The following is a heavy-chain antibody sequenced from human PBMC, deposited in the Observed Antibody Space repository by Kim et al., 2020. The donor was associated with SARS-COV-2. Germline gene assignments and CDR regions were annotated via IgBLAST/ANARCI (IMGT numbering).Heavy chain of an antibody. CDR1: GGSISSSSDY. Sequence: SETLSLTCTVSGGSISSSSDYWGWIRQPPGKGLEWIGTIYYSGNTYYNPSLKSRLTISVDTSKNQFSLKLNSVTAADTAVYYCARHGDLYSKYYYDSSGSSILNCWGQGTLVTVSS. D-gene: IGHD3-22*01. CDR3: ARHGDLYSKYYYDSSGSSILNC. J-gene: IGHJ4*02. CDR2: IYYSGNT. V-gene: IGHV4-39*01.